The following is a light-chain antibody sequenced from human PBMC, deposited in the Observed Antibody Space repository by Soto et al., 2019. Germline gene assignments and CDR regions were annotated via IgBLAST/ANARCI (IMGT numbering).Light chain of an antibody. V-gene: IGKV3-11*01. J-gene: IGKJ2*01. CDR2: DAS. Sequence: EIVLTQSPATLSLSPGERATLSCRTSQSVSSYLAWYQQKPGQAPRLLIYDASNSATGIPARFSGSGSGTDFTLTISSLESEDFAVYYCQQRSNWFFGQGTKLEIK. CDR3: QQRSNWF. CDR1: QSVSSY.